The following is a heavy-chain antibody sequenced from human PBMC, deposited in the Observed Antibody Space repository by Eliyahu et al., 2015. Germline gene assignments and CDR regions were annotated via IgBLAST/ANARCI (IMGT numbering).Heavy chain of an antibody. D-gene: IGHD2-15*01. CDR1: GVTFNSYA. V-gene: IGHV1-69*01. Sequence: EVKKPGSSVKVSCKASGVTFNSYAFSWVRQAPGQGLEWMGGIIPLYGTTSYAQKFQDRVTITADGYTTTSYLELRSLTSDDTAVYYCARDRGAAKFWGQGTLVTVSS. CDR3: ARDRGAAKF. J-gene: IGHJ4*02. CDR2: IIPLYGTT.